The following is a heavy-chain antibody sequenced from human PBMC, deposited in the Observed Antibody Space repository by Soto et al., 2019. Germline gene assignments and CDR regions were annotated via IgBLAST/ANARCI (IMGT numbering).Heavy chain of an antibody. CDR3: ARSGALRYFDWYHTPGYDYYYYYYGMDV. D-gene: IGHD3-9*01. Sequence: GGSLRLSCAASGFTFSSYWMSWVRQAPGKGLEWVANIKQDGSEKYYVDSVKGRFTISRDNAKNSLYLQMNSLRAEDTAVYYCARSGALRYFDWYHTPGYDYYYYYYGMDVWGQGTTVTVSS. CDR2: IKQDGSEK. J-gene: IGHJ6*02. V-gene: IGHV3-7*05. CDR1: GFTFSSYW.